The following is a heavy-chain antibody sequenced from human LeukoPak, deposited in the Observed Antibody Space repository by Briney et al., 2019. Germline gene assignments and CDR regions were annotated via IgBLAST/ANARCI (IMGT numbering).Heavy chain of an antibody. D-gene: IGHD5-24*01. CDR3: ARGQLLSKRYFDY. V-gene: IGHV3-23*01. CDR1: GFTFTCCA. J-gene: IGHJ4*02. CDR2: ITGSSDTI. Sequence: GGSLRLSCAASGFTFTCCAMNWVRQAPGKGLEWVSGITGSSDTIYYADSVKGRFTISRDNSRNTLHLQMNSLRAEDTAVYYCARGQLLSKRYFDYWGQGTLATVSS.